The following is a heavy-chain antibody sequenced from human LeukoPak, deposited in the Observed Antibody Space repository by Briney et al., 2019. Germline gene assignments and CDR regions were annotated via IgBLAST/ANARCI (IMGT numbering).Heavy chain of an antibody. CDR3: ARGGYGDPIDY. D-gene: IGHD4-17*01. CDR1: GGTFSSYA. J-gene: IGHJ4*02. V-gene: IGHV1-18*01. Sequence: RASVKVSCKASGGTFSSYAIGWVRQAPGQGLEWMGWISAYNGNTNYAQKLQGRVTMTTDTSTSTAYMELRSLRSDDTAVYYCARGGYGDPIDYWGQGTLVTVSS. CDR2: ISAYNGNT.